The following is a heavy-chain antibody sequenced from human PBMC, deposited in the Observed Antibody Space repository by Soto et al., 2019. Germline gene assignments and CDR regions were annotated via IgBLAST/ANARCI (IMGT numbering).Heavy chain of an antibody. V-gene: IGHV3-48*01. D-gene: IGHD6-13*01. CDR1: GFTFSAYS. J-gene: IGHJ5*02. Sequence: GGSLRLSCAASGFTFSAYSMNWVRQAPGKGLEWVSYISSSSSTIYYADSVKGRFTISRDNAKNSLYLQMNSLRAEDTAVYYCARHPERIAQIGWFDPWGQGTLVTVSS. CDR3: ARHPERIAQIGWFDP. CDR2: ISSSSSTI.